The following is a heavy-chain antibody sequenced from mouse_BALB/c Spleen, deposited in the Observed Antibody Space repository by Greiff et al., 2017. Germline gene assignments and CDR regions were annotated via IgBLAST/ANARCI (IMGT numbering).Heavy chain of an antibody. V-gene: IGHV5-4*02. CDR1: GFTFSDYY. CDR3: ARDYGYDAYAMDY. D-gene: IGHD2-2*01. CDR2: ISDGGSYT. Sequence: EVKLVESGGGLVKPGGSLKLSCAASGFTFSDYYMYWVRQTPEKRLVWVATISDGGSYTYYPDSVKGRFTISRDNAKNNLYLQMSSLKSEDTAMYYCARDYGYDAYAMDYWGQGTSVTVSS. J-gene: IGHJ4*01.